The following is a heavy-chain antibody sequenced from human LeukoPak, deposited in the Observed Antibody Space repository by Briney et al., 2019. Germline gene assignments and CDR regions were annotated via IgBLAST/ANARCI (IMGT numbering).Heavy chain of an antibody. V-gene: IGHV3-30*04. Sequence: GGSLRLSCAASGFTFSSYAMHWVRQAPGKGLEWVAVISYDGSNKYYADSVKGRFTISRDNAKNSLYLQMNSLRAEDTAVYYCARLGYSYGYVYYYGMDVWGQGTTVTVSS. CDR3: ARLGYSYGYVYYYGMDV. D-gene: IGHD5-18*01. J-gene: IGHJ6*02. CDR2: ISYDGSNK. CDR1: GFTFSSYA.